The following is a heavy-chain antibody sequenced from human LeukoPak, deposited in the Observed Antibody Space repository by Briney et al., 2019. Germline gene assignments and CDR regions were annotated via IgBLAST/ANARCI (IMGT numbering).Heavy chain of an antibody. CDR3: AKDGGLDYDFWSGYHRTAYYLDY. CDR1: GFTFSSYG. J-gene: IGHJ4*02. D-gene: IGHD3-3*01. V-gene: IGHV3-33*06. Sequence: GRSLRLSCAASGFTFSSYGMHWVRQAPGKGLESVAVIWYDGSNKYYADSVKGRFTISRDNSKNTLYLQMNSLRAEDTAVHYCAKDGGLDYDFWSGYHRTAYYLDYWGQGTLVTVSS. CDR2: IWYDGSNK.